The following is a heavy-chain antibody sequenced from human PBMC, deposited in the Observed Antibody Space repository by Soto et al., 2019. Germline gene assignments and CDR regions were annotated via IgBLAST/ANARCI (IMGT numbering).Heavy chain of an antibody. CDR1: GFTFSSYE. D-gene: IGHD5-12*01. CDR3: ARGGYNLDLIDY. CDR2: ISSSGSTI. Sequence: EVQLVESGGGLVQPGGSLRLSCAASGFTFSSYEMNWVRQAPGKGLEWVSYISSSGSTIYYADSVKGRFIISRDNAKNSLYLQMNSLRAEDTAVYYCARGGYNLDLIDYWGQGTLVTVSS. V-gene: IGHV3-48*03. J-gene: IGHJ4*02.